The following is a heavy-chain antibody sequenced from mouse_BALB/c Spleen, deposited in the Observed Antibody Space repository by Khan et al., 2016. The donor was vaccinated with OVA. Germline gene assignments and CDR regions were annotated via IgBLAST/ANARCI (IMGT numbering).Heavy chain of an antibody. CDR1: GYSINSDYA. D-gene: IGHD2-3*01. Sequence: EVQLVESGPGLVKPSQSLSLTCTVTGYSINSDYAWNWIRQFPGNKLEWMGYISYSGSTNYNPSLKSRISITRDTSKNQFFLHLNSVTTEDTATYYCARDGSRYNYAMDYWGQGTSVTVSS. CDR3: ARDGSRYNYAMDY. CDR2: ISYSGST. V-gene: IGHV3-2*02. J-gene: IGHJ4*01.